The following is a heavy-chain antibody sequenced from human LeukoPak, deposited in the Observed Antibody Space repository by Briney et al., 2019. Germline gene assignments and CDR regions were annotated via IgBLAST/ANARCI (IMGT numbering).Heavy chain of an antibody. J-gene: IGHJ6*02. Sequence: PSETLSLTCAVYGGSFSGYYWSWIRQPPGKGLEWIGEINHSGSTNYNPSLKSRVTISVDTSKNQFSLKLSSVTAADTAVYYCARGRRLLIGYYYYGMDVWGQGTTVTVSS. CDR3: ARGRRLLIGYYYYGMDV. CDR2: INHSGST. CDR1: GGSFSGYY. V-gene: IGHV4-34*01. D-gene: IGHD3-16*01.